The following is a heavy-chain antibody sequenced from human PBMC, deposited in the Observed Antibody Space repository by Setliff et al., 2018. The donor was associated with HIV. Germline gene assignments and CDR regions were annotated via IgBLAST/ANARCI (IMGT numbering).Heavy chain of an antibody. CDR1: GFTFSGFG. J-gene: IGHJ3*01. D-gene: IGHD1-26*01. V-gene: IGHV3-33*06. CDR3: AKPTSGMYPRAFDL. CDR2: IWFDGYEK. Sequence: PVGSLRLSCAASGFTFSGFGVHWVRQAPGKGLEWVAVIWFDGYEKRYADFVKGRFTVSRDNSKNILFLQMNSLGVEDTGIYYCAKPTSGMYPRAFDLWGRGTVVTVSS.